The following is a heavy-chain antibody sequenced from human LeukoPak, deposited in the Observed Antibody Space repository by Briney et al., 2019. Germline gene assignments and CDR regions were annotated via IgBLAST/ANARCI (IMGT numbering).Heavy chain of an antibody. CDR2: IIPIHGTA. J-gene: IGHJ4*02. D-gene: IGHD3-10*01. Sequence: ASVKVSCKASGGTFSRYAISWVRQAPGQGLEWMGGIIPIHGTANYAQKFQGRVTITADESTSTVYMELSSLRSEDTAVYYCARDGRFGELFDYWGQGTLVTVSS. CDR3: ARDGRFGELFDY. V-gene: IGHV1-69*13. CDR1: GGTFSRYA.